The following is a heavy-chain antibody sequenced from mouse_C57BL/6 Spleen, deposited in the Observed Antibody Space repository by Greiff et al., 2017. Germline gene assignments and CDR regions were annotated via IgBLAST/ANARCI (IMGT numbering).Heavy chain of an antibody. D-gene: IGHD1-1*01. Sequence: VQLQQSGPELVKPGASVKISCKASGYAFSSSWMNWVKQRPGKGLEWIGRLYPGDGDTNYNGKFKGKATLTADKSSSTAYMQLSSLTSEDSAVYFCARSTTVVDAMDYWGQGTSVTFSS. J-gene: IGHJ4*01. V-gene: IGHV1-82*01. CDR2: LYPGDGDT. CDR1: GYAFSSSW. CDR3: ARSTTVVDAMDY.